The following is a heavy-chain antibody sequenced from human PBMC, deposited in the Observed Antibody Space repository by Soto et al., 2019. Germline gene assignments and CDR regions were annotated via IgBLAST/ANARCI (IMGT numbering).Heavy chain of an antibody. V-gene: IGHV3-23*01. CDR1: GFTFSSYA. Sequence: PGGSLRLSCAASGFTFSSYAMSWVRQAPGKGLEWVSGISGSGGSTYYADSVKGRFTISRDNSKNTLYVQMNSLRAEDTAVYYCATPGPGGTYNFDYWGQGTLVTVSS. J-gene: IGHJ4*02. D-gene: IGHD2-8*02. CDR3: ATPGPGGTYNFDY. CDR2: ISGSGGST.